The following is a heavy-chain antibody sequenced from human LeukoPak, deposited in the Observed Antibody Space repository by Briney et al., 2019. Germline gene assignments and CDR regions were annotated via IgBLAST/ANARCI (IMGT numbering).Heavy chain of an antibody. V-gene: IGHV4-31*03. CDR3: ARVGSSGYHILVDY. CDR2: IYYSGST. D-gene: IGHD3-22*01. Sequence: SETLSLTCTVSGGSISSGGYYWSWIRQHPGKGLEWIGYIYYSGSTYYNPSLKSRVTISVDTSKNQFSLKLSSVTAADTAVYYCARVGSSGYHILVDYWGQGTLVTVSS. J-gene: IGHJ4*02. CDR1: GGSISSGGYY.